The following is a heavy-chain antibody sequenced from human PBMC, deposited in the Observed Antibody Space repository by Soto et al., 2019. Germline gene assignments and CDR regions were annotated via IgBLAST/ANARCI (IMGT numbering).Heavy chain of an antibody. V-gene: IGHV4-39*01. Sequence: LSLNRIISSAAIVHRSRYSASTRKTPGKGLEWIGSIYYSGSTYYNPSLKSRATISVDTSKNQFSLKLSSVTAADTAVYYCQLEGFLEWLALDYYYYPMDALGQGTTVS. CDR3: QLEGFLEWLALDYYYYPMDA. CDR1: SAAIVHRSRY. J-gene: IGHJ6*02. D-gene: IGHD3-3*01. CDR2: IYYSGST.